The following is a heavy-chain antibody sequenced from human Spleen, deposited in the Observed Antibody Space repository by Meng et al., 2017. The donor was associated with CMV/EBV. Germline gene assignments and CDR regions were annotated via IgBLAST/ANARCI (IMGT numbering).Heavy chain of an antibody. CDR1: GFTFSSYS. J-gene: IGHJ4*02. CDR3: ARDKRSYDFWSGYYRGSDY. Sequence: GESLKISCAASGFTFSSYSMNWVRQAPGKGLEWVSSISSSSSYIYYADSVKGRFTISRDNAKNSLYLQMNSLRAEDTAVYYCARDKRSYDFWSGYYRGSDYWGQGTLVTVSS. D-gene: IGHD3-3*01. CDR2: ISSSSSYI. V-gene: IGHV3-21*01.